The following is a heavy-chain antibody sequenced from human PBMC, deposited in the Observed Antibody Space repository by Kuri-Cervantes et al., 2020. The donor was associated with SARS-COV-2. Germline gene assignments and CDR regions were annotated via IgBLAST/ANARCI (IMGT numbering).Heavy chain of an antibody. Sequence: GESLKISCTASGFTFGDYAMSWVRQAPGKGLEWVSAISGSGGSTYYADSVKGRFTISRDNSKNTLYLQMNSLRAEDTAVYYCAKGSRPHDYDFWSGYYSDFDYWGQGTLVTVSS. CDR3: AKGSRPHDYDFWSGYYSDFDY. CDR2: ISGSGGST. J-gene: IGHJ4*02. CDR1: GFTFGDYA. D-gene: IGHD3-3*01. V-gene: IGHV3-23*01.